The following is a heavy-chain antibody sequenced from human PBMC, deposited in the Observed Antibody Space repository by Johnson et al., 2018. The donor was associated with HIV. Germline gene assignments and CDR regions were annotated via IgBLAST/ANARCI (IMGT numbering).Heavy chain of an antibody. CDR1: GLNVSSTY. CDR2: IYSGGST. J-gene: IGHJ3*02. D-gene: IGHD2-15*01. CDR3: ARDSVILVDGAFDI. V-gene: IGHV3-53*01. Sequence: VQLVESGGGVVQPGRSLRLSCAASGLNVSSTYMSWVRQAPGKGLEWVSVIYSGGSTYYADSVKGRFTISRDNSKNTLYLQMNSLRAEDTAVYYCARDSVILVDGAFDIWGQGTMVTVSS.